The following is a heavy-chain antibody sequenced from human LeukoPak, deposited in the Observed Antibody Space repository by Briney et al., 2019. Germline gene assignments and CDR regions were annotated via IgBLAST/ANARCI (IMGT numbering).Heavy chain of an antibody. V-gene: IGHV3-48*02. D-gene: IGHD1-26*01. CDR2: IVGGSGNTI. CDR1: GFTFSSYS. CDR3: ARVSGGTYYGY. J-gene: IGHJ4*02. Sequence: GGSLRLSCAASGFTFSSYSMHGVRQAPGKGLEWVSYIVGGSGNTIYYADSVKGRFTISRDNAKSSLYLQMNSLRDEDTAVYYCARVSGGTYYGYWGQGTLVTVSS.